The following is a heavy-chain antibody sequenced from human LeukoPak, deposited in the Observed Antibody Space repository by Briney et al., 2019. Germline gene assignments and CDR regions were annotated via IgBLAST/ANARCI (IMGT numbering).Heavy chain of an antibody. CDR1: GFTFSSYA. J-gene: IGHJ4*02. V-gene: IGHV3-23*01. CDR3: AKDAPSSSYFDY. D-gene: IGHD6-19*01. CDR2: ICGGGGST. Sequence: PGGSLRLSCAASGFTFSSYAMSWIRQAPGKGLEWVSAICGGGGSTYYADSVKGRFTISRDNSKNKLYLQMNSLRAEDTAVYYCAKDAPSSSYFDYWGQGTLVTVSS.